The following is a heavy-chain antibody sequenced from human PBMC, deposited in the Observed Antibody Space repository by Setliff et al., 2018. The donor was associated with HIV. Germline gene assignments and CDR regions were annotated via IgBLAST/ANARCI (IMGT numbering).Heavy chain of an antibody. J-gene: IGHJ6*04. CDR3: ARGKGVGGVVITGGLDV. CDR2: MNPNTGVS. V-gene: IGHV1-8*01. D-gene: IGHD3-10*01. CDR1: GHTFTNVD. Sequence: ASVKVSCKASGHTFTNVDIHWLRRATGQGLEWMGWMNPNTGVSGYALKFQARVTMTRDTSISTAYMELMSLTSEETAVYDCARGKGVGGVVITGGLDVWGKGTTVTVSS.